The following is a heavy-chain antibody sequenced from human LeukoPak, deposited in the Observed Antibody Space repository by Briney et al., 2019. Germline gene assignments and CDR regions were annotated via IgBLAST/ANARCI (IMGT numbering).Heavy chain of an antibody. CDR3: ARGVYSSGWSFYYYMDV. CDR1: SGSFTNYF. V-gene: IGHV4-59*01. CDR2: IYYSGST. J-gene: IGHJ6*03. D-gene: IGHD6-19*01. Sequence: PSETLSLTCAVYSGSFTNYFWSWIRQPPGKGLEWIGYIYYSGSTNYNPSLKSRVTISVDTSKNQFSLKLSSVTAADTAVYYCARGVYSSGWSFYYYMDVWGKGTTVTVSS.